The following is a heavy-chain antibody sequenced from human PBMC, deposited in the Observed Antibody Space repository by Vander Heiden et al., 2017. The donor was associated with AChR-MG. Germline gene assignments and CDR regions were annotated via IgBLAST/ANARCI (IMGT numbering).Heavy chain of an antibody. V-gene: IGHV3-23*01. D-gene: IGHD5-12*01. CDR3: ARAYSDNDWGCGY. Sequence: EVQLLESGGDLVQPGGSLRLPCVASGLPFNNYAIAWVRPAPGKGLGWVSSISGRGGNTYYADSVKGRFTISRDTSKSTLYLLLDSLRAEDTAVYYCARAYSDNDWGCGYWGQGTLVTVSS. CDR2: ISGRGGNT. CDR1: GLPFNNYA. J-gene: IGHJ4*02.